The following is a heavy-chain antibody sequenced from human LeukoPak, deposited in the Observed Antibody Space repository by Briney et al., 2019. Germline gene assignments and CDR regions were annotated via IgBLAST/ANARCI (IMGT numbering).Heavy chain of an antibody. CDR1: GYTFTSYD. CDR3: ARGPELAYCGGDCYSLDFQH. CDR2: MNPNSGNT. D-gene: IGHD2-21*02. V-gene: IGHV1-8*01. Sequence: ASVKVSCKASGYTFTSYDINWVRQATGQGLEWMGWMNPNSGNTGYAQKFQGRVTITRNTSISTDYMEMRRLRYEDTAVYYCARGPELAYCGGDCYSLDFQHWGQGTLVTVSS. J-gene: IGHJ1*01.